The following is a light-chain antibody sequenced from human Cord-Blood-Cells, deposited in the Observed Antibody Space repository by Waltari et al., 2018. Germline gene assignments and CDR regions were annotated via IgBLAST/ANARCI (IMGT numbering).Light chain of an antibody. CDR1: QSVSIN. V-gene: IGKV3-15*01. CDR2: GAS. J-gene: IGKJ2*01. Sequence: EIVMTQSPATLSVSPGERATLSCRASQSVSINLAWYQQKPGQAPRLLIYGASTRATGIPARFSGSGSGTEFTLTISSLQSEDFAVYYCQQYNNWHTFGQGTKLEIK. CDR3: QQYNNWHT.